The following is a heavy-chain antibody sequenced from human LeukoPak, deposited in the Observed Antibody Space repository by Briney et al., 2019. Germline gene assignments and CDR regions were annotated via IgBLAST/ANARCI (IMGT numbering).Heavy chain of an antibody. CDR1: GGSISTYY. D-gene: IGHD6-13*01. V-gene: IGHV4-59*01. CDR2: IHYSGST. J-gene: IGHJ5*02. CDR3: ARAKITAADIDRPFDP. Sequence: SETLSLTCTVSGGSISTYYWSWIRQPPGKGLEWIGYIHYSGSTNYNPSLKSRVTISVDTSKNQFSLKLSSVTAADTALYYCARAKITAADIDRPFDPWGQGTLVTVSS.